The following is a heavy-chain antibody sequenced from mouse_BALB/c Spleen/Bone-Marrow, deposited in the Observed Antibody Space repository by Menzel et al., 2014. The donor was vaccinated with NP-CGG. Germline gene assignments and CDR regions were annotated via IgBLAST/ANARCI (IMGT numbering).Heavy chain of an antibody. CDR2: MHYSGST. D-gene: IGHD1-1*01. V-gene: IGHV3-1*02. Sequence: DVKLVESGPDLVKPSQSLSLTCTVTGYSITSGYSWHWIRQFPGNKLEWMVYMHYSGSTNYSPSLKSRISITRDTSKNQFFLQLNSVTPEDTATYYCATYYYGSTYNFDYWGQGTTLTVSS. CDR3: ATYYYGSTYNFDY. J-gene: IGHJ2*01. CDR1: GYSITSGYS.